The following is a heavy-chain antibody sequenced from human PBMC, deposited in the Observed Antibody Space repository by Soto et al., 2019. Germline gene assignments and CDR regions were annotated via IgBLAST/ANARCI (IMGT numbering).Heavy chain of an antibody. D-gene: IGHD2-15*01. CDR2: IYYSGST. V-gene: IGHV4-59*01. Sequence: SETLSLTCTVSGGSISSYYWSWIRQPPGKGLEWIGYIYYSGSTNYNPSLKSRVTISVDTSKNQFSLKLSSVTAADTAVYYCARVGYCSGGSCLDSWGQGTLVTVSS. CDR3: ARVGYCSGGSCLDS. J-gene: IGHJ4*02. CDR1: GGSISSYY.